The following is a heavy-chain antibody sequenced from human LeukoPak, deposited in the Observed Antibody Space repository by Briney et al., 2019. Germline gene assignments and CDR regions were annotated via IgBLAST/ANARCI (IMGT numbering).Heavy chain of an antibody. CDR1: GGTFSSYA. CDR2: ISDHNGNI. V-gene: IGHV1-18*01. CDR3: ARDLMFFCTNGVCPADH. J-gene: IGHJ4*02. D-gene: IGHD2-8*01. Sequence: ASVKVSCKASGGTFSSYAISWVRQAPGQGLEWMGWISDHNGNIKYAQKFQGRVTMTTDTSTSTVYMELRSLRSDDTAVYFCARDLMFFCTNGVCPADHWGQGTLLIVSS.